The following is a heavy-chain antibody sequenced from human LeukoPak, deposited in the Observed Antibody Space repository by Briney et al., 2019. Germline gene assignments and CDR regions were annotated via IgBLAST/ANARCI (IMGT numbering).Heavy chain of an antibody. CDR1: GFTFSSYG. V-gene: IGHV3-33*01. J-gene: IGHJ4*02. Sequence: GGSLRLSCAASGFTFSSYGMHRVRQAPGKGLEWVAVIWYDGSNKYYADSVKGRFTISRDNSKNTLYLQMNSLRAEDTAVYYCARGGSGYYDILTGYYYFDYWGQGTLVTVSS. D-gene: IGHD3-9*01. CDR3: ARGGSGYYDILTGYYYFDY. CDR2: IWYDGSNK.